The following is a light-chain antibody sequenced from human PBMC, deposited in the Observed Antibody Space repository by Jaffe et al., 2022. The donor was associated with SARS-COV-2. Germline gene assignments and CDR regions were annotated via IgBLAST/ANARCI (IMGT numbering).Light chain of an antibody. CDR3: LISYSGAFV. Sequence: QAVVTQEPSLTVSPGGTVTLTCGSSTGAVTSGHYPYWFQQKPGQAPRTLIYDTSNKHSWTPARFSGSLFGGKAALTLSGAQPEDEADYYCLISYSGAFVFGTGTKVTVL. CDR1: TGAVTSGHY. J-gene: IGLJ1*01. CDR2: DTS. V-gene: IGLV7-46*01.